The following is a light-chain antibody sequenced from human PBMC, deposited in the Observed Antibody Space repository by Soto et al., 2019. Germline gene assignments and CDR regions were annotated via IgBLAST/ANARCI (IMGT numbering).Light chain of an antibody. Sequence: EIVLTQSPATLSVSQGERVTLSCRASQSVDINLAWYQQKPGQAPRLLISDASTRASGIPARFSGSGSGTDFTLTISSLEPEDFAVYYCQQRSNLVSFGPGTRLEI. J-gene: IGKJ5*01. V-gene: IGKV3-11*01. CDR3: QQRSNLVS. CDR1: QSVDIN. CDR2: DAS.